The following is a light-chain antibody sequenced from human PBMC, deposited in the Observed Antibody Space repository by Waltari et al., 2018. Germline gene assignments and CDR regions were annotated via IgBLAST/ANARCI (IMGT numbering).Light chain of an antibody. CDR3: MQSLQTSYT. CDR2: LGS. Sequence: DIVMTQSPLSLPVTPGEPASISCRSSQSLLHRNGYNYLDWYLQKPGQSPQLLIYLGSTRASGVPDRFSGSGSGTDFTLKVNRVEAEDVGVYYCMQSLQTSYTFGQGTKLEIK. CDR1: QSLLHRNGYNY. J-gene: IGKJ2*01. V-gene: IGKV2-28*01.